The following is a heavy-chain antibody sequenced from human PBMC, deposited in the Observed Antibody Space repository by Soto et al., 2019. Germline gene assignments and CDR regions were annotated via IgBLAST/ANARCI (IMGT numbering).Heavy chain of an antibody. CDR1: PITVYNFAA. CDR3: AKDRALENQTPYGMDV. V-gene: IGHV3-23*01. J-gene: IGHJ6*02. D-gene: IGHD2-2*01. Sequence: EMQLLESGGGLGQPGGSLRLSCVASPITVYNFAAMSWVRQAPEGGLEWVSTISGRGDHKYYADSVKGRFTISRDNSKNRLYLQMDGLRVEDTAVYYCAKDRALENQTPYGMDVWGQGTTVTV. CDR2: ISGRGDHK.